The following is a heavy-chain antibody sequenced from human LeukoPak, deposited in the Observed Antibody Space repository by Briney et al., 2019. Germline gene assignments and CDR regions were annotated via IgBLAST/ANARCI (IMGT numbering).Heavy chain of an antibody. CDR1: GFTFSSYA. Sequence: PGGSLSLSCAASGFTFSSYAMSWVRQAPGKGLEWVSSINDSGDSTYYADSVKSRFTISRDNSKNTLYLLMNNLRAEDTAIFYCATAYCSSTSCPTWGQGTLVTVSS. D-gene: IGHD2-2*01. V-gene: IGHV3-23*01. CDR2: INDSGDST. CDR3: ATAYCSSTSCPT. J-gene: IGHJ5*02.